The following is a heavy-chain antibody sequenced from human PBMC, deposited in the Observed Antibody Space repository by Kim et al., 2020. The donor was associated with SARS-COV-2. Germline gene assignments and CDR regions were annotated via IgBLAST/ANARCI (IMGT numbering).Heavy chain of an antibody. CDR1: GFTFSSYA. J-gene: IGHJ4*02. V-gene: IGHV3-23*01. CDR3: AKGRGHSTSCNDE. D-gene: IGHD2-2*01. Sequence: GGSLRLSCVASGFTFSSYAMSWVRQAPGKGLEWVSGISDSGDNTYYADSVKGRFTISRDNSKNTLYLQMNSLRAEDTAVFYCAKGRGHSTSCNDEWGQGTLVTVSS. CDR2: ISDSGDNT.